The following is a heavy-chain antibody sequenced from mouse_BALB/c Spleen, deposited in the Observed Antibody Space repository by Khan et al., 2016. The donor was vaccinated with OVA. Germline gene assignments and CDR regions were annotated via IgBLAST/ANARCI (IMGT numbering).Heavy chain of an antibody. V-gene: IGHV2-9*02. CDR3: ARTGFDY. CDR1: GFSLTSYG. J-gene: IGHJ2*01. CDR2: IWAGGST. D-gene: IGHD4-1*01. Sequence: QVQLKESGPGLVAPSQSLSITCTVSGFSLTSYGVHWVRQPPGKGLEWLGVIWAGGSTNYNSALMSRLSISTDNSTSKVFLIMNSLQIDDTAMYYCARTGFDYWGQGTTLTVSS.